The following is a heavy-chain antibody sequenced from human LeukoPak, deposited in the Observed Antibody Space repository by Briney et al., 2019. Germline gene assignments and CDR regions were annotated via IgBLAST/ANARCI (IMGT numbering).Heavy chain of an antibody. V-gene: IGHV1-18*01. J-gene: IGHJ3*02. D-gene: IGHD2-15*01. CDR1: GYTFTTYG. CDR2: ISAYNGNT. CDR3: ARPITPGYCSGGSCDLSNDAFDI. Sequence: ASVKVSCKASGYTFTTYGINWVRQAPGQGLEWMGWISAYNGNTNYAQKLQGRVTMTTDTSTSTAYMALRSLRSDDTAVYYCARPITPGYCSGGSCDLSNDAFDIWGQGTMVTVSS.